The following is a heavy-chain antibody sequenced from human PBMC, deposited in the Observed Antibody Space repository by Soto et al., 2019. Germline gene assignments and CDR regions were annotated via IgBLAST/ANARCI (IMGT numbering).Heavy chain of an antibody. CDR3: ARADYEILTGSYAMDV. D-gene: IGHD3-9*01. V-gene: IGHV4-4*07. CDR2: VPTSGAT. J-gene: IGHJ6*02. CDR1: DDFISSYY. Sequence: SETLSLTCAVSDDFISSYYWNWIRQPAGKGLEWIGRVPTSGATNYNRSLEIRVTMSVDTSKKQFSLKLTSVTAADTAVYFCARADYEILTGSYAMDVWGQGTTVT.